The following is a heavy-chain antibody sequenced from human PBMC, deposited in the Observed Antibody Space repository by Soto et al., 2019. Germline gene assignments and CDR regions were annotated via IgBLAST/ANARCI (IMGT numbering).Heavy chain of an antibody. J-gene: IGHJ4*02. CDR3: ARGQGAAAGHSKFDY. CDR1: GGSISGTTYS. CDR2: IYDSGNT. V-gene: IGHV4-30-2*01. D-gene: IGHD6-13*01. Sequence: QLQLQESGSGLVKPSQTLSLTCAVSGGSISGTTYSWSWIRQPPGKGLEWIGYIYDSGNTYYNPSLKSQFSISVDRSKNQFSLKLSSVTAADTPVYYCARGQGAAAGHSKFDYWGQGALVTVSS.